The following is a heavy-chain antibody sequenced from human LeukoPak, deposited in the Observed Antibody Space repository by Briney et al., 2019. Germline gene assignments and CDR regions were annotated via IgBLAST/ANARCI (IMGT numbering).Heavy chain of an antibody. CDR1: GYTFTSYG. CDR3: ARDRIAVAGTGAPSDY. V-gene: IGHV1-18*01. J-gene: IGHJ4*02. CDR2: ISAYNGNT. D-gene: IGHD6-19*01. Sequence: ASVKVSCKASGYTFTSYGISWVRQAPGQGLEWMGWISAYNGNTNYAQKLQGRVTMTTDTSTSTPYMELRSLRSDDTAVYYCARDRIAVAGTGAPSDYWGQGTLVTVSS.